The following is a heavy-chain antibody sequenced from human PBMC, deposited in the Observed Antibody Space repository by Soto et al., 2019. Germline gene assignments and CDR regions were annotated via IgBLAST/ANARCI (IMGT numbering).Heavy chain of an antibody. D-gene: IGHD5-12*01. CDR1: GLTFSSFG. V-gene: IGHV3-23*01. CDR3: AFGWLQPFDY. Sequence: GGSLRLSCAVSGLTFSSFGMSWVRQAPGKGLEWVSGISASGGSTYYADSVKGRFTISRDNSKNTLYLQMNSLRAEDTAVYYCAFGWLQPFDYWGQGTLVTVSS. CDR2: ISASGGST. J-gene: IGHJ4*02.